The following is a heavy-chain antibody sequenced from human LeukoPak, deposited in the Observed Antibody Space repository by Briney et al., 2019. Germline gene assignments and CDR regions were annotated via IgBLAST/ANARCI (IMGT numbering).Heavy chain of an antibody. Sequence: ASVKVSCKASGYTFTSYGISWVRQAPGQGLEWMGWISAYNGNTNYAQKLQGRVTMTTDTSTSTAYMELRSLRSDDTAVYYCARDRPYSSGWYGVNWFDHWGQGTLVTVSS. V-gene: IGHV1-18*01. D-gene: IGHD6-19*01. CDR3: ARDRPYSSGWYGVNWFDH. CDR2: ISAYNGNT. CDR1: GYTFTSYG. J-gene: IGHJ5*02.